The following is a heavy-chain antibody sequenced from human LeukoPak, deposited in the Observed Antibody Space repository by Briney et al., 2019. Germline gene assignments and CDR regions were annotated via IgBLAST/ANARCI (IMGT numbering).Heavy chain of an antibody. CDR2: ISWNSDTI. CDR3: AKDISGTYLAALDY. Sequence: GGSLRLSCAASGFIFYDYAMHWVRHAPGKGLEGVSGISWNSDTIVYADSVKGRFTISRDNAKNSLYLQMNSLRAEDTALYYCAKDISGTYLAALDYWGQGTLVTVSS. J-gene: IGHJ4*02. V-gene: IGHV3-9*01. CDR1: GFIFYDYA. D-gene: IGHD1-26*01.